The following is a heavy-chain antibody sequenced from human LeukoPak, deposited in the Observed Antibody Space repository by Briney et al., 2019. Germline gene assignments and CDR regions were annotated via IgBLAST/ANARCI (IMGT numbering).Heavy chain of an antibody. CDR2: IYSGADT. Sequence: GGSLTLSCAASGFSVSTKYMNWVRQAPGKGLEWVSIIYSGADTYYADSVKGRFTISRDTSKNTLSLHMNNLRVEDTAVYYCARVGDHYHWYLDLWGRGTLVSVSS. CDR1: GFSVSTKY. V-gene: IGHV3-53*01. J-gene: IGHJ2*01. D-gene: IGHD3-10*01. CDR3: ARVGDHYHWYLDL.